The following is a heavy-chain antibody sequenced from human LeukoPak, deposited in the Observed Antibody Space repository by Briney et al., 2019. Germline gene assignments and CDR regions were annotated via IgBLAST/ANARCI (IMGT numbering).Heavy chain of an antibody. Sequence: ASVKVSCKASGYTFTSYAMNWVRQAPGQGLEWMGIINPSGGSTSYAQKFQGRVTMTRDTSTSTVYMELSSLRSEDTAVYYCARWASYYYYMDVWGKGTTVTVSS. J-gene: IGHJ6*03. V-gene: IGHV1-46*01. CDR2: INPSGGST. CDR1: GYTFTSYA. CDR3: ARWASYYYYMDV.